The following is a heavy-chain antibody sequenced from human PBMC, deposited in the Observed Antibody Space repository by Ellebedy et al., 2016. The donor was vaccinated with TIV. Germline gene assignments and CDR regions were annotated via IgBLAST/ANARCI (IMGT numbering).Heavy chain of an antibody. D-gene: IGHD2-15*01. CDR1: GFTFSNYH. V-gene: IGHV3-33*01. Sequence: PGGSLRLSCAASGFTFSNYHMHWVRQAPGKGLEWVAVIWSDGSLKYYADSVKGRFTLSRDNSKNTRYLQMNSLRAEDTAVYYCAREVVGGQGDMDVWGQGTTVTVSS. J-gene: IGHJ6*02. CDR3: AREVVGGQGDMDV. CDR2: IWSDGSLK.